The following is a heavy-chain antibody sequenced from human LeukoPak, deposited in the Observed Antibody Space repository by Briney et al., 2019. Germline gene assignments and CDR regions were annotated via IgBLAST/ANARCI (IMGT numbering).Heavy chain of an antibody. CDR3: ARASIGSGSFLDY. CDR2: INHSGST. D-gene: IGHD3-10*01. J-gene: IGHJ4*02. CDR1: GGSFSGYY. V-gene: IGHV4-34*01. Sequence: SETLSLTCAVYGGSFSGYYWSWIRQPPGKGLEWIGEINHSGSTNYNPSLKSRVTISVDTSKNQFSLKLSSVTAADTAVYYCARASIGSGSFLDYWGQGTLVTVSS.